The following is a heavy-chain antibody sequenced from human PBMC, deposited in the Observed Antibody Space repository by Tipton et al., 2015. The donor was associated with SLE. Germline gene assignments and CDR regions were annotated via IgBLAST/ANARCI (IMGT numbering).Heavy chain of an antibody. CDR1: GYSISSGYY. CDR3: ARHGSGWGPSPYYFDY. J-gene: IGHJ4*02. CDR2: IYHSGNI. V-gene: IGHV4-38-2*01. Sequence: TLSLTCAVSGYSISSGYYWGWIRQPPGKGLEWIGSIYHSGNIYFNPSLKSRVTISIDTSKKQFSLKLNSVTAADTAVYYCARHGSGWGPSPYYFDYWGQGTLVTVSS. D-gene: IGHD3-3*01.